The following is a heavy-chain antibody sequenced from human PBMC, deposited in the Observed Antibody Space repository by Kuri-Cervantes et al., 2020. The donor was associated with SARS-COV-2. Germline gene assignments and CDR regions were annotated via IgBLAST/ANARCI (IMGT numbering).Heavy chain of an antibody. CDR2: INPDTGNA. V-gene: IGHV1-8*02. J-gene: IGHJ3*02. CDR3: ARDSGDWNPDGFDI. Sequence: ASVKVSCKASGYTFSTSDINWVQQATGQGLEWIGWINPDTGNAGYAQKFQGRVTVTSDTSTSTAFMELSSLRSDDTAVYYCARDSGDWNPDGFDIWGQGTMVTVSS. CDR1: GYTFSTSD. D-gene: IGHD1-1*01.